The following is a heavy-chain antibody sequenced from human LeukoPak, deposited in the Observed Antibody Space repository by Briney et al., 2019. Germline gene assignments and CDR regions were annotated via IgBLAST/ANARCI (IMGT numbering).Heavy chain of an antibody. CDR3: ERAPVLRD. CDR1: GGSFSGYY. Sequence: SETLSLTCAVYGGSFSGYYWSWIRQPPVKGLEWIGEINHSGSTNYNPSLKSRVTISVDTSKNQFSLKLSSVTAADTAVYYCERAPVLRDWGQGTLVTVSS. CDR2: INHSGST. J-gene: IGHJ4*02. V-gene: IGHV4-34*01. D-gene: IGHD4-17*01.